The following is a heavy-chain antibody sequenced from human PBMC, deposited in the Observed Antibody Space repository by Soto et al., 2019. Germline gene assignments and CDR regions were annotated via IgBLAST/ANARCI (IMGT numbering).Heavy chain of an antibody. CDR3: AGSITMVRGVKNYYYYGMDV. V-gene: IGHV1-69*01. CDR1: GGTFSSYA. J-gene: IGHJ6*02. Sequence: QVQLVQSGAEVKKPGSSVKVSCKASGGTFSSYAISWVLQAPGQGLEWMGGIIPIFGTANYAQKFQGRVTITADESTSTAYMELSSLRSEDTAVYYCAGSITMVRGVKNYYYYGMDVWGQGTTVTVSS. CDR2: IIPIFGTA. D-gene: IGHD3-10*01.